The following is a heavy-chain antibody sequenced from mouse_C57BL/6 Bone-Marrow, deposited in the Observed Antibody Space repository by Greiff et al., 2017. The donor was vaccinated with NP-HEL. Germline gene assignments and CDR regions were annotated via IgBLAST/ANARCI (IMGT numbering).Heavy chain of an antibody. V-gene: IGHV1-81*01. CDR1: GYTFTSYG. J-gene: IGHJ2*01. CDR2: IYPRSGNT. CDR3: ASPAYYYGSRRSYFDY. Sequence: VQLVESGAELARPGASVKLSCKASGYTFTSYGISWVKQRTGQGLEWIGEIYPRSGNTYYNEKFKGKATLTADKSSSTAYMELRSLTSEDSAVYFCASPAYYYGSRRSYFDYWGQGTTLTVSS. D-gene: IGHD1-1*01.